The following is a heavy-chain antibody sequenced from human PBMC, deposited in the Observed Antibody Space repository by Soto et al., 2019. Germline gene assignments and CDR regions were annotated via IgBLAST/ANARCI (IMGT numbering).Heavy chain of an antibody. CDR1: GGSMSRYY. D-gene: IGHD6-13*01. V-gene: IGHV4-59*01. Sequence: QVQLQESGPGLVKPSETLSLTCTVSGGSMSRYYWSWIRQPPGKGLEWIGYIYYSGHTNHNPSLKRRVTISVDTSKNQSSLKLSSVTAADTAVYYCARGIATTEMDVWGQGTTVTVSS. J-gene: IGHJ6*02. CDR3: ARGIATTEMDV. CDR2: IYYSGHT.